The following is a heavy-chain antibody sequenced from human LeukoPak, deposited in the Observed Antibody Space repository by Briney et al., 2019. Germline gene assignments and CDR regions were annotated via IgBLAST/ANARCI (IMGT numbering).Heavy chain of an antibody. D-gene: IGHD3-3*01. V-gene: IGHV3-30*04. Sequence: PGGSLRLSCAASGFTFSNYAMHWVRQAPGKGLEWVAVISYDGSSKYYADSVKGRFIISRDNSKNTVSLQMNSLRAEDTAVYYCARAKTYYVVFGAFDIWGQGTMVTVPS. CDR2: ISYDGSSK. J-gene: IGHJ3*02. CDR3: ARAKTYYVVFGAFDI. CDR1: GFTFSNYA.